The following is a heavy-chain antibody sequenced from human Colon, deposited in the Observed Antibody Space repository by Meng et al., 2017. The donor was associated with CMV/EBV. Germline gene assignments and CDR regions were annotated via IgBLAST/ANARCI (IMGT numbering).Heavy chain of an antibody. CDR3: ARDAGVYGLDS. V-gene: IGHV4-59*01. J-gene: IGHJ4*02. CDR1: GGSISSSY. D-gene: IGHD2-8*01. CDR2: IYTSGST. Sequence: GSLRLSCTVSGGSISSSYWTWIRQSPGKRLEWIGYIYTSGSTDYNPSLKSRVTISVDTSKNQFSLKLSSVTAADAAVYYCARDAGVYGLDSWGQGTLVTVSS.